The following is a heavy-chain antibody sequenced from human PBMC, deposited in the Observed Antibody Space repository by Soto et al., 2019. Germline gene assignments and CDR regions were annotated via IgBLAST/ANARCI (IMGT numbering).Heavy chain of an antibody. J-gene: IGHJ5*02. CDR3: ARVDSGYEPFDP. CDR2: INPNSGGT. CDR1: GYTFTGYY. Sequence: ASVKVSCKASGYTFTGYYMHWVRQAPGQGLEWMGWINPNSGGTNYAQKFQGRVTMTRDTSISTACMELSRLRSDDTAVYYCARVDSGYEPFDPWGQGTLVTVSS. V-gene: IGHV1-2*02. D-gene: IGHD5-12*01.